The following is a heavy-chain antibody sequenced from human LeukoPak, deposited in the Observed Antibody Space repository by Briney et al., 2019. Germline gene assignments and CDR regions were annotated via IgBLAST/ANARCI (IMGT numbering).Heavy chain of an antibody. J-gene: IGHJ4*02. CDR2: IYYSGST. CDR3: SVAATGLDY. Sequence: SETLSLTCTVSGGSISSSSYYWGWIRQPPGKGLEWIGSIYYSGSTYYNPSLKSRVTISVDTSKNQFSLKLGSVTAADTAVYYCSVAATGLDYWGQGTLVTVSS. V-gene: IGHV4-39*01. CDR1: GGSISSSSYY. D-gene: IGHD2-15*01.